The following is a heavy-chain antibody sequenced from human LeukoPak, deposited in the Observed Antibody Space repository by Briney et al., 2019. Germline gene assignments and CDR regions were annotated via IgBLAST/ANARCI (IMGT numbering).Heavy chain of an antibody. CDR1: GDSISSSNW. CDR3: ARGLVIAVAGWGPWELPPAGYDY. V-gene: IGHV4-4*02. Sequence: SETLSLTCTVSGDSISSSNWWSWVRQPPGKGLEWIGEIYHSGRTNYNPSLKSRLTILVEKSKNQFSLKLSSVTAADTAVYYCARGLVIAVAGWGPWELPPAGYDYWGQGTLVTVSS. CDR2: IYHSGRT. J-gene: IGHJ4*02. D-gene: IGHD6-19*01.